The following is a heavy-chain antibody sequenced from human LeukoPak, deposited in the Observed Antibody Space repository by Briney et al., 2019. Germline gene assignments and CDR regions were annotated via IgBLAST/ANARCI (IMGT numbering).Heavy chain of an antibody. CDR3: ATELYGSGSSRYFDY. CDR1: GYTLTELS. V-gene: IGHV1-24*01. CDR2: FDPEDGET. J-gene: IGHJ4*02. Sequence: ASVKVSCKVSGYTLTELSMHWVRQAPGKGLEWMGGFDPEDGETIYAQKFQGRVTMTEDTSTDTAYMELSSLRSEDTAVYYCATELYGSGSSRYFDYWGQGTLVTVSS. D-gene: IGHD3-10*01.